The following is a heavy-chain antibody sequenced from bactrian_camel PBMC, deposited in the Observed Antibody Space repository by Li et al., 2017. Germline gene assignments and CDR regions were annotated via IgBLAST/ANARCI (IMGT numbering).Heavy chain of an antibody. J-gene: IGHJ6*01. Sequence: QLVESGGGSVQAGGSLRLSCAASGYTYNRNCMAWFRQAPGKEREGVARIATGSGNTYYADSVKGRFTISQDNAKNMVYLQMNSLKPEDTAMYYCVADRRQCYFGGIMVEAQFNSWGQGTQVTVS. CDR1: GYTYNRNC. CDR3: VADRRQCYFGGIMVEAQFNS. CDR2: IATGSGNT. D-gene: IGHD2*01. V-gene: IGHV3S25*01.